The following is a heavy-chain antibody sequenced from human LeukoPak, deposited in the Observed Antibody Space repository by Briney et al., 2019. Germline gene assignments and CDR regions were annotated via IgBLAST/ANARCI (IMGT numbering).Heavy chain of an antibody. J-gene: IGHJ4*02. Sequence: SETLSLTCTVTGGSISSSSYYWGWIRQPPGKGLERIGSIYYSGSTYYNPSLKSRVTISVDTSKNQFSLKLSSVTAADTAVYYCARLVGSSWSDYWGQGTLVTVSS. V-gene: IGHV4-39*01. D-gene: IGHD6-13*01. CDR3: ARLVGSSWSDY. CDR1: GGSISSSSYY. CDR2: IYYSGST.